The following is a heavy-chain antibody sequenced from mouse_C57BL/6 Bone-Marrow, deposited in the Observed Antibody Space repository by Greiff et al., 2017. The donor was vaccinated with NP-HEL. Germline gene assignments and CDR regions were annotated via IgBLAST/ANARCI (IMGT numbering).Heavy chain of an antibody. D-gene: IGHD1-1*02. Sequence: EVHLVESGGGLVKPGGSLTLSCAASGFTFTDYGMHWVRQAPEKGLEWVAYISSGSSTIYYADTVKGRFTISRDNARNTLFLEMTSLRSKDAAMYYCARHWCFDDWGQGTTLTVSS. J-gene: IGHJ2*01. CDR1: GFTFTDYG. V-gene: IGHV5-17*01. CDR3: ARHWCFDD. CDR2: ISSGSSTI.